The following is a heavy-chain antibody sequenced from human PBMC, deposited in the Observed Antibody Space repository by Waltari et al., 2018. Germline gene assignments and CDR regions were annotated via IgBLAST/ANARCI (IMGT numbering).Heavy chain of an antibody. J-gene: IGHJ3*02. D-gene: IGHD6-19*01. Sequence: QVQLQESGPGLVKPSETLSLTCSVSGDSISSYHWSWIRQPPGKGLEWIGYIYYSGSTNYNPPVKSRVTISVDTSKNQFSLKLTSVTAADTAMYFCAAGYSSSSVTFDIWGHGTMVTVSS. CDR3: AAGYSSSSVTFDI. CDR2: IYYSGST. CDR1: GDSISSYH. V-gene: IGHV4-59*01.